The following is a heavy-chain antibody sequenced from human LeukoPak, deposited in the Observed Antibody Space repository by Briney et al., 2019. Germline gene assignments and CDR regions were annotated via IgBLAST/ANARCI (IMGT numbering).Heavy chain of an antibody. D-gene: IGHD6-13*01. Sequence: GGSLRLSCAASGGTFNTYSMIWVRQAPGKGLEWLSYISGDSRTIYYPDSVKGRFTISRDNAKNTLYLQMNSLRAEDTAVYYCARVSFGSSWKGPFDYWGQGTLVTVSS. J-gene: IGHJ4*02. CDR3: ARVSFGSSWKGPFDY. CDR2: ISGDSRTI. CDR1: GGTFNTYS. V-gene: IGHV3-48*01.